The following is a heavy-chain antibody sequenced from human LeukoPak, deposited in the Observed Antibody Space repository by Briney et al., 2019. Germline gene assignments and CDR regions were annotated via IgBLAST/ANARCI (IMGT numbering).Heavy chain of an antibody. D-gene: IGHD5-18*01. CDR3: AKSNSYGYGHFDY. CDR2: ISWNSGSI. Sequence: GGSLRLSCAASGFTFDDYGMSWVRQAPGKGLEWVSGISWNSGSIGYADSVKGRFTISRDNAKNSLYLQMNSLRAEDTALYYCAKSNSYGYGHFDYWGQGTLVTVSS. V-gene: IGHV3-9*01. CDR1: GFTFDDYG. J-gene: IGHJ4*02.